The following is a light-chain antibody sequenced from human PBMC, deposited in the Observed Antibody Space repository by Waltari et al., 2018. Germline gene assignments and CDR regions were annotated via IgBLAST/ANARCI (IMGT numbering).Light chain of an antibody. J-gene: IGLJ3*02. CDR2: DDN. CDR3: GTWDTSLNVVL. Sequence: QSVLTQPPSVSAAPRQTVPISCSGDSSNIGGNYLSWYQQLPGTAPNLIIYDDNKRPSGVPDRFSGAKSGTSATLGITGLQTGDEADYYCGTWDTSLNVVLFGGGTKLTVL. CDR1: SSNIGGNY. V-gene: IGLV1-51*01.